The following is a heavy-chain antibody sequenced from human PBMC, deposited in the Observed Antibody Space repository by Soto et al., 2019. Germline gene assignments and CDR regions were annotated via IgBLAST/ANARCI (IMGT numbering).Heavy chain of an antibody. CDR2: ISFDVSHR. J-gene: IGHJ4*02. V-gene: IGHV3-30*18. D-gene: IGHD2-15*01. Sequence: GGMLRVWRGAAGGKSRDYGGRWVSKAQNKGLEWLAIISFDVSHRFYRDSVTGRFTISRDNSMNTLYLEMSSLRAEDTAVYFCANDLSSCSGGRCYQHDGSDNWGQGTLLTVSS. CDR1: GGKSRDYG. CDR3: ANDLSSCSGGRCYQHDGSDN.